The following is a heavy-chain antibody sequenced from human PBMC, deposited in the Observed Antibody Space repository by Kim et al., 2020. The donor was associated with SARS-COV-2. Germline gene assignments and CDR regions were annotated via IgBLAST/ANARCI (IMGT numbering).Heavy chain of an antibody. CDR1: GFTVSSNY. J-gene: IGHJ6*03. D-gene: IGHD2-2*01. Sequence: GGSLRLSCAASGFTVSSNYMSWVRQAPGKGLEWVSVIYSGGSTYYADSVKGRFTISRDNSKNTLYLQMNSLRAEDTAVYYCAGRYCSSTSCSSVYYYYYYMDVWGKGTTVTVSS. V-gene: IGHV3-66*01. CDR3: AGRYCSSTSCSSVYYYYYYMDV. CDR2: IYSGGST.